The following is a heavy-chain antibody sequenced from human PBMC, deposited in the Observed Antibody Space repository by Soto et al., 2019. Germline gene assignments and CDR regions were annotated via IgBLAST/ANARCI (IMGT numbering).Heavy chain of an antibody. J-gene: IGHJ2*01. CDR1: GFSFSRYD. V-gene: IGHV3-13*01. CDR2: IGTAGDT. Sequence: EVQLVESGGGLVQPGGSLRLSCAASGFSFSRYDMHWVRQVTGKGLEWVSAIGTAGDTYYPGSVKGRFTISRENAKNSLYLQMNSLRVGDTAVYYCARVGTISGVVRTWNFDLWGRGTLVSVSS. CDR3: ARVGTISGVVRTWNFDL. D-gene: IGHD3-3*01.